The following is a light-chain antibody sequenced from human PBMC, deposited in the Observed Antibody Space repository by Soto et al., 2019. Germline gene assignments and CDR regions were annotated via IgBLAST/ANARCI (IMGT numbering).Light chain of an antibody. J-gene: IGKJ4*01. CDR2: DAS. CDR1: PSVSSS. CDR3: QQRSNWPLS. Sequence: PGDRATLSCRASPSVSSSLAWYQQKPGQAPRLLIYDASNRATGIPARFSGSGSETDFNLTVSSLEPEDFAVYYCQQRSNWPLSFGGGTKVEIK. V-gene: IGKV3-11*01.